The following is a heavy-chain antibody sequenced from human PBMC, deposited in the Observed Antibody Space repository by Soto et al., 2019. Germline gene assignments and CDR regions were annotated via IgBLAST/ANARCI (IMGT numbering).Heavy chain of an antibody. CDR1: GFTFTSSA. CDR2: IVVGSGNT. J-gene: IGHJ4*02. CDR3: ARGITIFGVARGPFDY. D-gene: IGHD3-3*01. V-gene: IGHV1-58*02. Sequence: GASVKVSCKASGFTFTSSAMQWVRQARGQRLEWIGWIVVGSGNTNYAQKFQERVTITRDMSTSTVYMELSSLRSEDTAVYYCARGITIFGVARGPFDYWGQGTLVTVSS.